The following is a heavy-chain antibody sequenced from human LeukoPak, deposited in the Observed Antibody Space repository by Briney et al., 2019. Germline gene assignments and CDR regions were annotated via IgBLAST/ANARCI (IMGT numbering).Heavy chain of an antibody. CDR1: GYSFPNYW. V-gene: IGHV5-51*01. CDR2: IYPGDSDT. CDR3: ARLYTKNEDV. D-gene: IGHD2-2*02. J-gene: IGHJ3*01. Sequence: GESLKISCKGSGYSFPNYWIGWVRQLPRKGLEWMGIIYPGDSDTRYSPSFRGQVTISADKSISTAYLQWSSLKASDTAMYYCARLYTKNEDVWGQGTMVTVSS.